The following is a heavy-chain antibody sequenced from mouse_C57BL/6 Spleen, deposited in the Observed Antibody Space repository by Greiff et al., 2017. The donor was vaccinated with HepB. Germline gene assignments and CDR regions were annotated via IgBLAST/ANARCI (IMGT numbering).Heavy chain of an antibody. V-gene: IGHV5-16*01. CDR3: ARENYYGSNYFDV. Sequence: EVHLVESAGGLVQPGSSMKLSCTASGFTFSDYYMAWVRQVPEKGLEWVANINYDGSSTYYLDSLKSRFIISRDNAKNILYLQMSSLKSEDTATYYCARENYYGSNYFDVWGTGTTVTVSS. CDR2: INYDGSST. D-gene: IGHD1-1*01. CDR1: GFTFSDYY. J-gene: IGHJ1*03.